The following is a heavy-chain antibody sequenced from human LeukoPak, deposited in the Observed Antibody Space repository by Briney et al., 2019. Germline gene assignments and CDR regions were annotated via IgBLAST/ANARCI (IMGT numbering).Heavy chain of an antibody. CDR3: ARRGSGWYVDY. CDR2: IYPGDSDT. CDR1: ESSFTSYS. V-gene: IGHV5-51*01. Sequence: GESLKTSCKGSESSFTSYSFGWVPQMPGKGLEWMGIIYPGDSDTRYSPSFQGQVTISVDKSISTAYLQWSSLKASDTAMYYCARRGSGWYVDYWGQGTLVTVSS. D-gene: IGHD6-19*01. J-gene: IGHJ4*02.